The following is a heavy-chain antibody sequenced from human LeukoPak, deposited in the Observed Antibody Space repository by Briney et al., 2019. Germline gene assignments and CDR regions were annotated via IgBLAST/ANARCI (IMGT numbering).Heavy chain of an antibody. CDR3: AKGILSVNDY. J-gene: IGHJ4*02. CDR1: GFTFSSYG. V-gene: IGHV3-23*01. D-gene: IGHD2-15*01. CDR2: ITGNGGGT. Sequence: PGGSLRLSRAASGFTFSSYGMGWVRQAPGKGLEWVSTITGNGGGTYYADSVKGRFTISRDNSKNTLFLQMNSLRAEDTAVYYCAKGILSVNDYWGQGTLVTVSS.